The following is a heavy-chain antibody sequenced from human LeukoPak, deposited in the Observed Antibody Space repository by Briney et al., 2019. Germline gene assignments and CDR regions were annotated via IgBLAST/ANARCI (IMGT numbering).Heavy chain of an antibody. CDR2: IYYSGST. J-gene: IGHJ4*02. D-gene: IGHD3-10*01. CDR1: GGSISSGDYY. CDR3: AGDLNYYGSGSSVDY. V-gene: IGHV4-30-4*01. Sequence: SQTLSLTCTVSGGSISSGDYYWSWIRQPPGKGLEWIGYIYYSGSTYYNPSLKSRVTISVDTSKNQFSLKLSSVTAADTAVYYCAGDLNYYGSGSSVDYWGQGTLVTVSS.